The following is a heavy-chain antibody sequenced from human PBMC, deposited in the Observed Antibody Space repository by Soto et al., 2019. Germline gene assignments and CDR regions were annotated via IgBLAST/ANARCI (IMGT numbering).Heavy chain of an antibody. Sequence: QVQLVQSGAEVKKPGASVKVSCTASGYTFKSFYMHWVRQAPGQGLEWIGMINPTDGSVSFAQKFQDRVTWTTDRPTSTVSMELSSLTREDTAVYFCARDFGRHGAVDTAGWFDPWGQGTLVTVSS. CDR1: GYTFKSFY. J-gene: IGHJ5*02. D-gene: IGHD3-3*01. CDR2: INPTDGSV. CDR3: ARDFGRHGAVDTAGWFDP. V-gene: IGHV1-46*02.